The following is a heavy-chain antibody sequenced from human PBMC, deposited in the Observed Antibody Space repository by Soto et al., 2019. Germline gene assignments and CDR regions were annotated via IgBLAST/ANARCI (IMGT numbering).Heavy chain of an antibody. CDR1: GFTFSDYY. CDR3: ARASGSYHAANY. D-gene: IGHD1-26*01. J-gene: IGHJ4*02. V-gene: IGHV3-11*06. Sequence: PGGSLRLSCAASGFTFSDYYMSWIRQAPGKGLEWVSYISSSSSYTNYADSVKGRFTISRDTAKNSLYLQMNSLRAEDTAVYYCARASGSYHAANYWGQGTLVTVSS. CDR2: ISSSSSYT.